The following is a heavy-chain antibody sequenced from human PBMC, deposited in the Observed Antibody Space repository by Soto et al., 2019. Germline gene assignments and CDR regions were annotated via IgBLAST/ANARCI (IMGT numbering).Heavy chain of an antibody. CDR1: GGPLSGYY. CDR2: INHSGST. CDR3: ARASIDYGMDV. J-gene: IGHJ6*02. Sequence: SETLSLTCAVYGGPLSGYYWSWIRQPPGKGLEWIGEINHSGSTYYNPSLKSRVTISVDRSKNQFSLKLSSVTSADTAVYYCARASIDYGMDVWGQGTTVTVSS. V-gene: IGHV4-34*01.